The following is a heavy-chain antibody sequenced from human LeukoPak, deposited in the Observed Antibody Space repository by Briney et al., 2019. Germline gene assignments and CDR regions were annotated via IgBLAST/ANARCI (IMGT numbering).Heavy chain of an antibody. D-gene: IGHD3-10*01. CDR2: INHSGST. V-gene: IGHV4-34*01. CDR3: ARGWSIPPYYYGSGSSRLAKKYFDY. J-gene: IGHJ4*02. Sequence: SETLSLTCAVYGGSFSGYYWGWIRQPPGKGLEWIGEINHSGSTNYNPSLKSRVTISVDTSKNQFSLKLSSVTAADTAVYYCARGWSIPPYYYGSGSSRLAKKYFDYWGQGTLVTVSS. CDR1: GGSFSGYY.